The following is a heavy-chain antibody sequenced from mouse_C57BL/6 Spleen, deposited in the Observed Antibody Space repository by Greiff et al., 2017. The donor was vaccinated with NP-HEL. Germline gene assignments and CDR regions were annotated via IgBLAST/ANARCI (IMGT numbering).Heavy chain of an antibody. J-gene: IGHJ4*01. Sequence: EVNVVESVAELVRPGASVKLSCTASGFNIKNTYMNWVKQRPEQGLEWIGRIDPANGNTKYAPKFQGKATITAATSSNTAYLQLSSLTSEDTAIYYCARERGYGCHCYAMDYWGQGTSVTVSS. CDR1: GFNIKNTY. CDR2: IDPANGNT. V-gene: IGHV14-3*01. CDR3: ARERGYGCHCYAMDY. D-gene: IGHD2-10*02.